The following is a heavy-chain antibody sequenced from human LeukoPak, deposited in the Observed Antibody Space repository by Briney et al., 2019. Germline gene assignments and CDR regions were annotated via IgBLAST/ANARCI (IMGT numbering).Heavy chain of an antibody. D-gene: IGHD3-22*01. CDR3: ARENLGRSYDSSGYYTDAFDI. CDR1: GYTFTSYG. J-gene: IGHJ3*02. CDR2: INPNSGGT. Sequence: ASVKVSCKASGYTFTSYGISWVRQAPGQGLEWMGWINPNSGGTNYAQKFQGRVAMTRDTSISTAYMELSRLRSDDTAVYYCARENLGRSYDSSGYYTDAFDIWGQGTMVTVSS. V-gene: IGHV1-2*02.